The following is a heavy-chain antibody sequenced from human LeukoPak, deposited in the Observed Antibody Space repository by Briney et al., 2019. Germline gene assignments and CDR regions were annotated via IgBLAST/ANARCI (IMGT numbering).Heavy chain of an antibody. CDR2: INPTGGST. D-gene: IGHD6-6*01. V-gene: IGHV1-46*01. J-gene: IGHJ4*02. CDR3: ARTAARRFDY. Sequence: ASVKVSCTASGYTFTGYFMHWVRQAPGQGLEWMGIINPTGGSTTYAQKFQGRVTMTRDTSTSTVYMEPGSLRSDDTAVYYCARTAARRFDYWGQGTLVTVSS. CDR1: GYTFTGYF.